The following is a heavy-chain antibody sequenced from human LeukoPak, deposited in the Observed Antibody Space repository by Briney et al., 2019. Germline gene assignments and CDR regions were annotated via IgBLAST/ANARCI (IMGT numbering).Heavy chain of an antibody. Sequence: GGSLRLSCTASGFTFGDYAMSWVRQAPGKGLEWVSAISGSGGSTYYADSVKGRFTISRDNSKNTLYLQMNSLRAEDTAVYYCAKEGLESPHFDYWGQGTLVTVSS. J-gene: IGHJ4*02. CDR1: GFTFGDYA. CDR2: ISGSGGST. V-gene: IGHV3-23*01. D-gene: IGHD3-3*01. CDR3: AKEGLESPHFDY.